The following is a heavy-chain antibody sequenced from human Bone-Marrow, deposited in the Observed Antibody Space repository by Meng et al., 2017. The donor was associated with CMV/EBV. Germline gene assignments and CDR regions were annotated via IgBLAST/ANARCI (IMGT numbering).Heavy chain of an antibody. V-gene: IGHV2-5*01. CDR3: AHRRLWSDALNI. Sequence: SGPTLVKPTQTLTLTCTFSGFSFRNSGVAVGWIRQPPGKALEWLALIYWNDGKRYSPSLKNRLTITKDTSKYQVVLKMTDVDPVDTATYYCAHRRLWSDALNIWGQGTRVTVSS. CDR2: IYWNDGK. CDR1: GFSFRNSGVA. J-gene: IGHJ3*02. D-gene: IGHD3-16*01.